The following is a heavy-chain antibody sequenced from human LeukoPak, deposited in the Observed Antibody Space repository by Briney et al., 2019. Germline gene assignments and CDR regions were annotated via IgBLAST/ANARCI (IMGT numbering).Heavy chain of an antibody. Sequence: ASVKVSCKASGGTFSSYAISWVRQAPGQGLEWMGGIIPIFGTANYAQKFQGRVTITTDESTSTAYMELSSLRSEDTAVYYCARALGIAAAGANWFDPWGQGTLATVSS. CDR3: ARALGIAAAGANWFDP. CDR2: IIPIFGTA. J-gene: IGHJ5*02. V-gene: IGHV1-69*05. D-gene: IGHD6-13*01. CDR1: GGTFSSYA.